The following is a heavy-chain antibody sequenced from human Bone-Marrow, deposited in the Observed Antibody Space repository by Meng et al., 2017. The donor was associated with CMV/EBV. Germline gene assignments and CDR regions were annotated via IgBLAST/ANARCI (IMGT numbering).Heavy chain of an antibody. D-gene: IGHD6-13*01. CDR1: GFSFSSYS. CDR2: ISSSSSYI. CDR3: ARGTSIAAAGFDP. Sequence: GGSLRLSCAASGFSFSSYSMNWVRQAPGKGLEWVSSISSSSSYIYYADSVKGRFTISRDNAKNSLYLQMNSLRAEDTAVYYCARGTSIAAAGFDPCGQGTTVTVSS. V-gene: IGHV3-21*01. J-gene: IGHJ5*02.